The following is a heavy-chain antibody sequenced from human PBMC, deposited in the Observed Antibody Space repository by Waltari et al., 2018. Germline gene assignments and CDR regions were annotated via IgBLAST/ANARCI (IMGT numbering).Heavy chain of an antibody. J-gene: IGHJ4*02. CDR1: GFTFSSYA. D-gene: IGHD5-12*01. Sequence: EVQLLESGGGLVQPGGSLRLSCAASGFTFSSYAMSWVRQAPGKGLEWVSVIYSGGSTYYADSVKGRFTISRDNSKNTLYLQMNSLRAEDTAVYYCAKVTVYSGYDFPLYYFDYWGQGTLVTVSS. CDR2: IYSGGST. CDR3: AKVTVYSGYDFPLYYFDY. V-gene: IGHV3-23*03.